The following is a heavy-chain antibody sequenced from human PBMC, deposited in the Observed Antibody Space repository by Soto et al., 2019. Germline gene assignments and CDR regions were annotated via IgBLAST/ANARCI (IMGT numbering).Heavy chain of an antibody. CDR2: ITGDTNRI. J-gene: IGHJ4*02. CDR3: ARSVEGHFDY. D-gene: IGHD6-19*01. Sequence: VPLVESGGGLVQPGGSLRLSCAASGFRFSIYSMNWVRQAPGKGLEWSAYITGDTNRIKYADSVKGRFTISRDNAKNSVYLQMNSLRDEDTAVYYCARSVEGHFDYWGQGTVVTVSS. CDR1: GFRFSIYS. V-gene: IGHV3-48*02.